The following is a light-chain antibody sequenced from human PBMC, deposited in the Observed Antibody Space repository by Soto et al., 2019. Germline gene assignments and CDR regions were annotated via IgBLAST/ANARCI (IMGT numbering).Light chain of an antibody. J-gene: IGKJ1*01. CDR3: QQYNNWPSWT. Sequence: ILMTQSPATLSVSPGERATLSCRASQSVSNNLAWYQQKPGQAPRLLIYDASTSATGIPARFSGSGSGTEFTLTNSGLQSEDFAVYYCQQYNNWPSWTFGQGTKVEIK. CDR2: DAS. V-gene: IGKV3-15*01. CDR1: QSVSNN.